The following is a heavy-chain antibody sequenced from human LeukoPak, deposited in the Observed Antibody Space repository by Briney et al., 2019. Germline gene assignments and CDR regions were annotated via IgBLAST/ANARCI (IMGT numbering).Heavy chain of an antibody. CDR1: GFTFDTHA. D-gene: IGHD3-22*01. Sequence: EGSLRLSCAASGFTFDTHAMSWVRQAPGQGLEWISTMSGHGHNVYYADSVKGRFTISRDNSKNTLYLHMNSLRAEDTAIYYCAKFRSMIVASYFFDYWGQGALVTVSS. CDR3: AKFRSMIVASYFFDY. V-gene: IGHV3-23*01. CDR2: MSGHGHNV. J-gene: IGHJ4*02.